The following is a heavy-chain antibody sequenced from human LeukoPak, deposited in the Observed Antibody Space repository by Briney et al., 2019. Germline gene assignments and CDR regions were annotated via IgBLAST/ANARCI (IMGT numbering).Heavy chain of an antibody. V-gene: IGHV3-23*01. J-gene: IGHJ4*02. D-gene: IGHD6-13*01. CDR2: ISSSGNT. CDR1: GFTFSRSA. Sequence: GGALRLSCAASGFTFSRSAMTWVRQTPGKGLDWVSSISSSGNTYYADSVKGRFTISRDNSKNILYLQMNRLRAEAPAVYYCVKGRISEDGLDFWGQGTLVTVSS. CDR3: VKGRISEDGLDF.